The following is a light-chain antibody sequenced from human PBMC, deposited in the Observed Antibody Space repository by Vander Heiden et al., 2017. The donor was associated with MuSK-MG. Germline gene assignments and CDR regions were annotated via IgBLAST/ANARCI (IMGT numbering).Light chain of an antibody. V-gene: IGLV1-40*01. CDR1: SSNIGAGYD. J-gene: IGLJ3*02. CDR2: GNS. Sequence: APISCTGSSSNIGAGYDVHWYQQLPGTAPKLLIYGNSNRPSGVPDRFSGSKSGTSASLAITGLQAEDEADYYCQSDDSSRSGWVFGGGTKLTVL. CDR3: QSDDSSRSGWV.